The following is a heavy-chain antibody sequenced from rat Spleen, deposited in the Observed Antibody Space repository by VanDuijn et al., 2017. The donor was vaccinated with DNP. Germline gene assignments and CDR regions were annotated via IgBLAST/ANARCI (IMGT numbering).Heavy chain of an antibody. CDR3: ARHVDGAPDY. CDR1: GFTFSGYW. J-gene: IGHJ2*01. CDR2: INTDGDTT. D-gene: IGHD3-1*01. V-gene: IGHV5-58*01. Sequence: EVHLVETGGGLVQPGRSLKLSCVASGFTFSGYWMYWIRQAPGKGLEWVASINTDGDTTYYPDSVKGRFTVSRDNAENTVCLQMNSLRSEDTATYYGARHVDGAPDYWGQGVMVTVSS.